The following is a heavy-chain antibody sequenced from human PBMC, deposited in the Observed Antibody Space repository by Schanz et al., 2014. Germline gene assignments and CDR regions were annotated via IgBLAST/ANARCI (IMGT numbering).Heavy chain of an antibody. J-gene: IGHJ4*02. Sequence: QLVESGGGLVQPGGSLRLSCEASGFTFSSFSMNWVRQAPGKGLEWVSGITRQGTTYYADFVKGRFSISRDLSSNTLYLQMNSLRADDSAIYYCAKDHPSSGWPAFDVWGQGTQVTVSS. CDR2: ITRQGTT. CDR1: GFTFSSFS. V-gene: IGHV3-23*04. D-gene: IGHD6-19*01. CDR3: AKDHPSSGWPAFDV.